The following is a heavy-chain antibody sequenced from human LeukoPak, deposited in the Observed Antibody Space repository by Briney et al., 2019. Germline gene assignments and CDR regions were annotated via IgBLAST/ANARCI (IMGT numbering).Heavy chain of an antibody. CDR2: ITGSGGST. CDR1: GFTFSSYA. J-gene: IGHJ4*02. V-gene: IGHV3-23*01. CDR3: AKDAVRAVYCSGSGCSTYDY. D-gene: IGHD2-15*01. Sequence: GGSLRLSCAASGFTFSSYAMSWVRQAPGKGLEWVSFITGSGGSTYYVDSVKGRFTISRDNSKNTLYLQMNSLRAEDTAIYYCAKDAVRAVYCSGSGCSTYDYWGQGTLVTVSS.